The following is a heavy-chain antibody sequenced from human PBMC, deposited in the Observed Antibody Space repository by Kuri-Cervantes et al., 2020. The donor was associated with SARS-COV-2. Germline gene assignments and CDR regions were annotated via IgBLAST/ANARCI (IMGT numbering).Heavy chain of an antibody. CDR2: IRSKANSYAT. V-gene: IGHV3-73*01. J-gene: IGHJ3*02. D-gene: IGHD6-13*01. Sequence: GGSLRLSCAASGFTFSVSAMQWVRQASGKGLEWVGRIRSKANSYATAYAASVKGRFTISRDDSKNPAYLQMNSLKTEDTAVYYCARDRYSSSWYEGVLFAFDIWGQGTMVTVSS. CDR1: GFTFSVSA. CDR3: ARDRYSSSWYEGVLFAFDI.